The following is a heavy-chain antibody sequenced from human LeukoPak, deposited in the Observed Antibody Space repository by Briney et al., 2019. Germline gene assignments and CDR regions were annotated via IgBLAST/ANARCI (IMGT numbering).Heavy chain of an antibody. CDR3: ARGLGSGNYYMDV. Sequence: PETLSLTCAVYGGSFSGYYWSWIRQPPGKGLEWIGEINHSGSTNYNPSLKSRVTISVDTSKNQFSLKLSSVTAADTAVYYCARGLGSGNYYMDVWGKGTTVTVSS. CDR1: GGSFSGYY. D-gene: IGHD6-19*01. CDR2: INHSGST. V-gene: IGHV4-34*01. J-gene: IGHJ6*03.